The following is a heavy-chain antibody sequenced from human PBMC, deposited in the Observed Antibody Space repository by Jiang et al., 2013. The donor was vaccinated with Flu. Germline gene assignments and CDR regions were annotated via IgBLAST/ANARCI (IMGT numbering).Heavy chain of an antibody. J-gene: IGHJ4*02. V-gene: IGHV4-30-4*08. CDR1: GGSISSGDYY. Sequence: VQLVESGPGLVKPSQTLSLTCTVSGGSISSGDYYWSWIRQPPGKGLEWIGYIYYSGSTYYNPSLKSRVTISVDTSKNQFSLKLSSVTAADTAVYYCARVNGLGLSFDYWGQGTLVTVSS. D-gene: IGHD3-16*02. CDR2: IYYSGST. CDR3: ARVNGLGLSFDY.